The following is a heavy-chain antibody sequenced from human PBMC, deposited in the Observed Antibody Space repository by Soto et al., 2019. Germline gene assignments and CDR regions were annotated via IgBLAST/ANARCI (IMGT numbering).Heavy chain of an antibody. Sequence: EVQLLESGGGLVQPGGSLRLSCAASGFTFSSYAMSWVRQAPGKGLEWVSAISGSGGSTYYADSVKGRFTISRDNSKNQRYLQMNSVRAEDTAVYYCPNDKCLGDGRTLDYWGQGTLVTVSS. CDR1: GFTFSSYA. CDR3: PNDKCLGDGRTLDY. J-gene: IGHJ4*02. CDR2: ISGSGGST. V-gene: IGHV3-23*01.